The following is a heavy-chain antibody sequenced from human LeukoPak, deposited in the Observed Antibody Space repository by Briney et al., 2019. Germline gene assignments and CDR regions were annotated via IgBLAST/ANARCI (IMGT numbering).Heavy chain of an antibody. Sequence: SETLSLTCTVSGGSISSYYWSWIRQPPGKGVEGVGYIYYSGSTNYNPSLKRRVTISVHTSKNQFSLKLSSVTAADTAVYYCARGVRELEPFDPWGQGTLVTGSS. CDR1: GGSISSYY. V-gene: IGHV4-59*01. J-gene: IGHJ5*02. CDR2: IYYSGST. D-gene: IGHD3-10*01. CDR3: ARGVRELEPFDP.